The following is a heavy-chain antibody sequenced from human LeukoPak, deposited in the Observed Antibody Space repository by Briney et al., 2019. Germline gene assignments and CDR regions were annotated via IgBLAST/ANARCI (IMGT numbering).Heavy chain of an antibody. CDR2: IYHTGST. D-gene: IGHD3-16*01. CDR1: GGSLSNHY. J-gene: IGHJ3*02. V-gene: IGHV4-4*07. Sequence: SETLSLTCTVSGGSLSNHYWNWIRHPAGTGLEYIGRIYHTGSTNYNPSLMSRVTLSVDTSNNQFSLNLTSVTAADTAVYYCARGPLGGESFDIWGQGTMVTVSS. CDR3: ARGPLGGESFDI.